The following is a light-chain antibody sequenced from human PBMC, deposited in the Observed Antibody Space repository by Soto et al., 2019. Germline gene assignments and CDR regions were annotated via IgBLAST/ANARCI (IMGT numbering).Light chain of an antibody. J-gene: IGKJ1*01. V-gene: IGKV1-5*03. Sequence: DIQMTQSPSTLSGSVGDRVTITCRASQTISSWLAWDQQKPGKAPKLLIYKASTLKSGVTSRFSGSGSGTEVTLTISSLQPDDFATYNCQHYNSYSEAFGQGTKVELK. CDR2: KAS. CDR3: QHYNSYSEA. CDR1: QTISSW.